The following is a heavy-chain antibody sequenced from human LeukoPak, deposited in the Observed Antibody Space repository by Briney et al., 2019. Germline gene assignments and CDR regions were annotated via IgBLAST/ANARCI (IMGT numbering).Heavy chain of an antibody. D-gene: IGHD3-3*01. CDR3: SRLYSVTIFGVPLGWFDP. CDR1: GASISRSDYY. CDR2: ISFGGST. Sequence: SETLSLTCTVSGASISRSDYYWAWIRQPPGKGLEWIGSISFGGSTYYNPSLKSRVTISVDTSKSQFSLKLTSVTAADTSVYYCSRLYSVTIFGVPLGWFDPWGQGTLVTVSS. V-gene: IGHV4-39*01. J-gene: IGHJ5*02.